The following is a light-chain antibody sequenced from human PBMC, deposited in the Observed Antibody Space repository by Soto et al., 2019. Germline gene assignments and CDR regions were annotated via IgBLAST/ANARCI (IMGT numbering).Light chain of an antibody. CDR1: NNDVGAFNL. CDR2: EVS. Sequence: QSALTQPASVSGSPGQSITISCTGTNNDVGAFNLVSWYQQHPVKAPKLMIYEVSRRPSGVSNRFSGSKSANTASLTISGLQAEDEADYYCTSHTASSTWVFGGGTKLTVL. CDR3: TSHTASSTWV. V-gene: IGLV2-14*02. J-gene: IGLJ3*02.